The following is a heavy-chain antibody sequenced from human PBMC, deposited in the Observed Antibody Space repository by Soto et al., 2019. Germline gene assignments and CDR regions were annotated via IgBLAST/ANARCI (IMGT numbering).Heavy chain of an antibody. CDR1: GGSFSGYY. J-gene: IGHJ6*03. CDR2: INHSGST. V-gene: IGHV4-34*01. D-gene: IGHD4-17*01. Sequence: TSETLSLTCAVYGGSFSGYYWSWIRQPPGKGLEWIGEINHSGSTNYNPSLKSRVTISVDTSKNQFSLKLSSVTAADTAVYYCASRVTTVTTGPYYYMDVWGKGTTVTVSS. CDR3: ASRVTTVTTGPYYYMDV.